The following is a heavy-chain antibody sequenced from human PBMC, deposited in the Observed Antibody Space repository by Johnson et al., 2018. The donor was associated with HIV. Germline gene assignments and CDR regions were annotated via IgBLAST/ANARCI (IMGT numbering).Heavy chain of an antibody. CDR3: AKEYNFWSGYPDDAFDI. J-gene: IGHJ3*02. CDR1: GFTFSNYG. D-gene: IGHD3-3*01. CDR2: IRYDGSNK. V-gene: IGHV3-30*02. Sequence: QVQLVESGGGVVQPGGSLRLSCAASGFTFSNYGIHWVRQAPGKGLEWVAFIRYDGSNKYYVDSVKGRFTISRDNSNNTLYLQMNSLRAEDTALYYCAKEYNFWSGYPDDAFDIWGQGTMVTVSS.